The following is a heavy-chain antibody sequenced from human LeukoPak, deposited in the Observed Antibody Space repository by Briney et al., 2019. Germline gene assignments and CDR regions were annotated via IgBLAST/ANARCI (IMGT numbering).Heavy chain of an antibody. J-gene: IGHJ5*02. D-gene: IGHD4-17*01. CDR2: INPNSGGT. CDR3: AYLYGDYVSNWFDP. V-gene: IGHV1-2*02. Sequence: ASVKVSCKASGYTFTSYGISWVRQAPGQGLEWMGWINPNSGGTNYAQKFQGRVTMTRDTSISTAYMELSRLRSDDTAVYYCAYLYGDYVSNWFDPWGQGTLVTVSS. CDR1: GYTFTSYG.